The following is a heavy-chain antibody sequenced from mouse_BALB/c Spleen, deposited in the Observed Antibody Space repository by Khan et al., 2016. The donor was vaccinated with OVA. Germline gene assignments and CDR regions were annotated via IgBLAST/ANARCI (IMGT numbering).Heavy chain of an antibody. V-gene: IGHV2-9*02. CDR3: ASLDDI. J-gene: IGHJ2*02. CDR1: GFSLTSYG. CDR2: IGAGRST. D-gene: IGHD2-3*01. Sequence: QVQLKESGPGLVEPSQSLSITCTVSGFSLTSYGVHWVRQQPGKGLEWLGGIGAGRSTNYNTALMNRLSIRKDNTKSKEFLKMNSQQTDDTAIYYCASLDDIWGQGTSLTVSS.